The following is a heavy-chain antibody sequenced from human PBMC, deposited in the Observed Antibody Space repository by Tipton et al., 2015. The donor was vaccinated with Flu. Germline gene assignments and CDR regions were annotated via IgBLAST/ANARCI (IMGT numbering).Heavy chain of an antibody. Sequence: QVQLVQSGGGVVQPGRSLRLSCAASGFTFISYDMHWVRQAPGKGLEWMAVISHDGRSDYYADSVKGRFIISRDNSKNTLYLQMNSLRLEDTAVYYCARDTGSYYDSSDFDYWGQGTLVTVSS. CDR2: ISHDGRSD. CDR3: ARDTGSYYDSSDFDY. D-gene: IGHD3-22*01. CDR1: GFTFISYD. J-gene: IGHJ4*02. V-gene: IGHV3-30*03.